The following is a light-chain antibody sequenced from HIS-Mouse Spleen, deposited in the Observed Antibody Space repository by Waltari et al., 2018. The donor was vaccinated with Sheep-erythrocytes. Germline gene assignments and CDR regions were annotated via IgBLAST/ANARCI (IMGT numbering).Light chain of an antibody. CDR1: ALPKKY. Sequence: SYELTQPPSVSVSPGQTARITCSGDALPKKYAYWYQQKSGQAPVLVIYEDRKRPPGIPARFSGSSSGTMATLTISGAQVEDEADYYCYSTDSSGNHRVFGGGTKLTVL. CDR3: YSTDSSGNHRV. V-gene: IGLV3-10*01. J-gene: IGLJ2*01. CDR2: EDR.